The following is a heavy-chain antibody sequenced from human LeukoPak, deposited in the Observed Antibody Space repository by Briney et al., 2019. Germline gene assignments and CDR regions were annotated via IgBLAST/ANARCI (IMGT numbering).Heavy chain of an antibody. CDR2: IYHSGST. D-gene: IGHD2-15*01. Sequence: PSETLSLTCAVSGGSISSSNWWSWVRQPPGKGLEWIGEIYHSGSTNYNPSLKSRVTISVDKSKNQFSLRLSSVTAADTAVYYCAREARTPLSRRGYFDLWGRGTLVTVSS. CDR1: GGSISSSNW. J-gene: IGHJ2*01. CDR3: AREARTPLSRRGYFDL. V-gene: IGHV4-4*02.